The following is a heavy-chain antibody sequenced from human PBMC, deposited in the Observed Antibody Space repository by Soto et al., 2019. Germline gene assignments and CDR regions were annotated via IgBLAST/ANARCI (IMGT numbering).Heavy chain of an antibody. CDR3: AKDLLTTLTTGVDY. J-gene: IGHJ4*02. D-gene: IGHD4-17*01. Sequence: GGSLRLSCAASGFTFSSSAMSWVRQAPGKGLEWVSAVSGSGGTTYYADSVRGRFTISRDNSKNTLSLQMNSLRAEDTAVYYCAKDLLTTLTTGVDYWGQGTLVTVSS. CDR2: VSGSGGTT. CDR1: GFTFSSSA. V-gene: IGHV3-23*01.